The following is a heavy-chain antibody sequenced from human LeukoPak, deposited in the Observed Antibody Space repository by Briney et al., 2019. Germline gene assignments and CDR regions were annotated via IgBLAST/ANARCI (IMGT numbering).Heavy chain of an antibody. CDR3: ARMENLYYYDSSGYSPYFDY. D-gene: IGHD3-22*01. CDR1: GGSISSYY. V-gene: IGHV4-59*01. J-gene: IGHJ4*02. Sequence: SETLSLTCTVSGGSISSYYWSWIRQPPGKGLEWIGYIYYSGSTNYNPSLKSRVTISVDTSKNQFSLKLSSVTAADTAVYYCARMENLYYYDSSGYSPYFDYWGQGTLVTVSS. CDR2: IYYSGST.